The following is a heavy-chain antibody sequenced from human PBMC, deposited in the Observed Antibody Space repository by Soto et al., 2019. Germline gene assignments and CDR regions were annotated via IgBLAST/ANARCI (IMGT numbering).Heavy chain of an antibody. CDR1: GVTFSSYA. CDR2: IIPIFGTA. D-gene: IGHD2-15*01. Sequence: GASVKVSGKASGVTFSSYAISWVRQAPGQGLEWMGGIIPIFGTANYAQKFQGRVTITADKSTSTAYMELSSLRSEDTAVYYCAREPNCSGGSCFDYYGMDVWGQGTTVTVSS. J-gene: IGHJ6*02. V-gene: IGHV1-69*06. CDR3: AREPNCSGGSCFDYYGMDV.